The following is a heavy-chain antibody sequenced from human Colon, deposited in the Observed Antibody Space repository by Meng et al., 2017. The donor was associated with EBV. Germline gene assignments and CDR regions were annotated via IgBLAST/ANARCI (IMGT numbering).Heavy chain of an antibody. CDR1: GDSITNNGYY. V-gene: IGHV4-39*07. J-gene: IGHJ4*02. CDR3: ARERGGVTRDFDS. CDR2: IFYSGNT. D-gene: IGHD3-16*01. Sequence: QLQLQESGPGLLKPSETLSLTCSGSGDSITNNGYYWGWIRQSPGKGLEWIGSIFYSGNTYFNPSLKTRVTISVDTSKNQFSLKLSSVTAADTAIYYCARERGGVTRDFDSWGQGALVTVSS.